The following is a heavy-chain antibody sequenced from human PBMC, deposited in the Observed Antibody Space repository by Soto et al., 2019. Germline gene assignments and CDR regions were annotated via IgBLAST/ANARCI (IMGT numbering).Heavy chain of an antibody. CDR1: GGSISSYY. D-gene: IGHD5-18*01. CDR2: IYYSGST. Sequence: SETLSLTCTVSGGSISSYYWSWIRQPPGKGLEWIGYIYYSGSTNYNPSLKSRVTISVDTSKNQFSLKLSSVTAADTAVYYCARRGDSYGFDYWGQGTLVTVSS. J-gene: IGHJ4*02. V-gene: IGHV4-59*08. CDR3: ARRGDSYGFDY.